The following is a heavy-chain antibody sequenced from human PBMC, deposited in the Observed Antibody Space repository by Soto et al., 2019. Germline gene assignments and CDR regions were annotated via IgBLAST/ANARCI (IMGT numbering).Heavy chain of an antibody. Sequence: SVKVSCKASGGTFISYTISWVRQATGQGLEWMGRIIPILGIANYAQKFQGRVTITADKSTSTAYMELSSLRSEDTAVYYCARGGQYSSGWKQDPLDICGKGRKVNVSS. V-gene: IGHV1-69*02. J-gene: IGHJ3*02. CDR1: GGTFISYT. D-gene: IGHD6-19*01. CDR2: IIPILGIA. CDR3: ARGGQYSSGWKQDPLDI.